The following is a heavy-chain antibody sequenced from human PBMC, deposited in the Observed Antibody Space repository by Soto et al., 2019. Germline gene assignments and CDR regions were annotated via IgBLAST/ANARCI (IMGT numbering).Heavy chain of an antibody. Sequence: QITLKESGPTLVKPTQTLTLTCTFSGFSLSTSGVGVGWIRQPPGKALEWLALIYWDDDKRYSPSLKSRLTITKDSSKKQVILTMTNIDPIDTATYYCAHRLNPIPPESASSWPPKGVGGAFVIWGKGTMVTVSS. J-gene: IGHJ3*02. V-gene: IGHV2-5*02. D-gene: IGHD6-13*01. CDR1: GFSLSTSGVG. CDR3: AHRLNPIPPESASSWPPKGVGGAFVI. CDR2: IYWDDDK.